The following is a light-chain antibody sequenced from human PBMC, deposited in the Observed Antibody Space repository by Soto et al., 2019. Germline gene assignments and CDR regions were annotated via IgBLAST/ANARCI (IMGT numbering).Light chain of an antibody. V-gene: IGKV3-15*01. CDR1: QRVRGN. CDR3: QQYNNWPYT. CDR2: DAS. J-gene: IGKJ2*01. Sequence: EIVMTQSPATRSVSPGERVALSCRASQRVRGNFAWYQQIPGQAPRILIYDASTRTTVIPARFSGSGSGTELTLTISGLQSDDFGVFYCQQYNNWPYTFGQGTKLEIK.